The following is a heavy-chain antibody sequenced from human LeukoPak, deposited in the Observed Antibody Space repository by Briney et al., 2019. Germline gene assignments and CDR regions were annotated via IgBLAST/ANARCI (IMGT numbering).Heavy chain of an antibody. CDR1: GGTFSSYA. CDR3: ARNVDTAMATFDY. V-gene: IGHV1-18*01. D-gene: IGHD5-18*01. CDR2: ISAYNGNT. J-gene: IGHJ4*02. Sequence: ASVKVSCKASGGTFSSYAISWVRQAPGQGLEWMGWISAYNGNTNYAQKLQGRVTMTTDTSTSTAYMELRSLRSEDTAVYYCARNVDTAMATFDYWGQGTLVTVSS.